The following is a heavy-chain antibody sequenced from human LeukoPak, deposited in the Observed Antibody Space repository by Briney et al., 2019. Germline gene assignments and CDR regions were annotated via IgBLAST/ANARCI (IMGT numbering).Heavy chain of an antibody. CDR1: GFTFSSYG. V-gene: IGHV3-33*01. Sequence: PGGSLRLSCAASGFTFSSYGMHWVRQAPGKGLEWVAVIWYDGSSKYYADSVKGRFTISRDNSKNTLYLQMNSLRAEDTAVYYCASAECGGDCRDAFDIWGQGTMVTVSS. CDR2: IWYDGSSK. J-gene: IGHJ3*02. CDR3: ASAECGGDCRDAFDI. D-gene: IGHD2-21*02.